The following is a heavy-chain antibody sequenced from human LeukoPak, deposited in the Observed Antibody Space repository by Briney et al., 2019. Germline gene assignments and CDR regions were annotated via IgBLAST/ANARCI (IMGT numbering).Heavy chain of an antibody. V-gene: IGHV3-15*01. CDR1: GFTFSNAW. D-gene: IGHD1-1*01. CDR2: IKSKTDGGTT. J-gene: IGHJ4*02. CDR3: TTDPAEEGLENDY. Sequence: GGSLRLSCAASGFTFSNAWMSWVRQAPGKRLEWVGRIKSKTDGGTTDYAAPVKGRFTISRDDSKNTLYLQMNSLKTEDTAVYYCTTDPAEEGLENDYWGQGTLVTVS.